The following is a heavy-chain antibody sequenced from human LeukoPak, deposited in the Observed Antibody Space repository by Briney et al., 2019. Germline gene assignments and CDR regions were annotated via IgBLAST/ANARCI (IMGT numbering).Heavy chain of an antibody. CDR3: ARAGGSTVSHSDY. CDR2: MSPNSGNT. CDR1: GYTFTSYD. V-gene: IGHV1-8*01. D-gene: IGHD4-17*01. Sequence: ASVKVSCKASGYTFTSYDINWVRQATGQGFEWMGWMSPNSGNTGYAQRFQGRVTMTRSTSMSTAYMELSSLRSEDTAVYYCARAGGSTVSHSDYWGQGTLVTVSS. J-gene: IGHJ4*02.